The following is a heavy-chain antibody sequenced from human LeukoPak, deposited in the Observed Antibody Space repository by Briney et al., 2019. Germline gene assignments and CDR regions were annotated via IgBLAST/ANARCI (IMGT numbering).Heavy chain of an antibody. V-gene: IGHV3-74*01. Sequence: PGGSLRLSCAASGFTFSRSWMHWVRQAPGKGPVWVSYINTDGSSTSYADSVRGRFTISRDNAKNSLYLQMNSLRAEDTAVYYCAREEGVTIFGVANYYYYYMDVWGKGTTVTVSS. CDR3: AREEGVTIFGVANYYYYYMDV. CDR2: INTDGSST. D-gene: IGHD3-3*01. J-gene: IGHJ6*03. CDR1: GFTFSRSW.